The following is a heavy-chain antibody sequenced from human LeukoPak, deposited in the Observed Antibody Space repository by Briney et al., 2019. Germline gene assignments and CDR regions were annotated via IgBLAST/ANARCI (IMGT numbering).Heavy chain of an antibody. CDR3: TTDLIVGANLILELFDY. CDR1: GGTFSSYA. V-gene: IGHV1-69*05. D-gene: IGHD1-26*01. Sequence: SVKVSCKASGGTFSSYAISWVRQAPGQGLEWMGGIIPIFGTANYAQKFQGRVTITTDESTSTAYMELSSLRSEDTAVYYCTTDLIVGANLILELFDYWGQGTLVTVSS. J-gene: IGHJ4*02. CDR2: IIPIFGTA.